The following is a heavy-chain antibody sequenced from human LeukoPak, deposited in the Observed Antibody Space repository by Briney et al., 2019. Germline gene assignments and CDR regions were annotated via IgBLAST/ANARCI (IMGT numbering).Heavy chain of an antibody. J-gene: IGHJ4*02. D-gene: IGHD4-17*01. CDR3: ARTQVATVTTFDC. V-gene: IGHV3-48*03. CDR2: ISSSAYTI. Sequence: GGSLRLSCAASGFTFGSYEMNWVRQAPGKGLEWVSYISSSAYTIYYADSVKGRVTISRGNAQNSLYLQMNSLRAEDTAVYYCARTQVATVTTFDCWGQGTLVTVSS. CDR1: GFTFGSYE.